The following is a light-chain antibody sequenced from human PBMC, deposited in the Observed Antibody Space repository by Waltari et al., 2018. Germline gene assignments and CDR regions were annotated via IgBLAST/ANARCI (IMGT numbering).Light chain of an antibody. Sequence: HSALAHPAPVSGSAGQSISLTCSATRSDVAAYNSAPWYQQHPGKAPRLMIYDVNNRPSGVSNRFSGSKSGNTASLTISELQAEDEADYYCSSFTTTNSWVFGGGTKLTVL. V-gene: IGLV2-14*03. J-gene: IGLJ3*02. CDR2: DVN. CDR3: SSFTTTNSWV. CDR1: RSDVAAYNS.